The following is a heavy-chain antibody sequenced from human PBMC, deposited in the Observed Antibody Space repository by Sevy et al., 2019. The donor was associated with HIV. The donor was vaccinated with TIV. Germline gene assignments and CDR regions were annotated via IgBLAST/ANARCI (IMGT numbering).Heavy chain of an antibody. CDR1: GFTFSSYA. J-gene: IGHJ4*02. D-gene: IGHD3-22*01. CDR3: AKDATMIVVVITFFDY. CDR2: ISGSGGST. Sequence: GGSLRLSCAASGFTFSSYAMSWVRQAPGKGLEWVSAISGSGGSTYYADSVKGRFTISRENSKNTLYLQMNSLRAEDTAVYYCAKDATMIVVVITFFDYWGQGTLVTVSS. V-gene: IGHV3-23*01.